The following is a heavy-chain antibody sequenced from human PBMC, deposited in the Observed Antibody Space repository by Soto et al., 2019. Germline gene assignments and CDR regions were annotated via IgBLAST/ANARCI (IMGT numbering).Heavy chain of an antibody. CDR3: VRDDYGLDV. V-gene: IGHV3-53*01. J-gene: IGHJ6*02. CDR1: GFIVSSNY. CDR2: IYSGGSA. Sequence: GGSLRLSCAASGFIVSSNYMSWVRQAPGKGLEWVSVIYSGGSANYADSVKGRFTISRDNSKNTLYLQMNSLRAEDTAVYYCVRDDYGLDVWGQGTAVTVSS.